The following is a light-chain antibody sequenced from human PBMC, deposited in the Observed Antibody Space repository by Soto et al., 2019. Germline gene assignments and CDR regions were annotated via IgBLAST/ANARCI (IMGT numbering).Light chain of an antibody. CDR1: QSISSY. CDR3: QQRSNWLT. Sequence: EIVLTQSPATLSLSPGERATLSCRASQSISSYLAWYQQKPGQAPRLLIYDASSRATGIPARFSGSGSGTDFTLTISNREPENFAVYYCQQRSNWLTFGGGTKVEIK. J-gene: IGKJ4*01. V-gene: IGKV3-11*01. CDR2: DAS.